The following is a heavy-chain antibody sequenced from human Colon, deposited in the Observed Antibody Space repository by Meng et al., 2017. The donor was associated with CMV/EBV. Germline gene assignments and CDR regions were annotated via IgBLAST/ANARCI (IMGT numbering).Heavy chain of an antibody. V-gene: IGHV3-23*01. J-gene: IGHJ5*02. CDR1: GTFSPGA. CDR3: ANRPNGEWFDL. D-gene: IGHD3-10*01. Sequence: LPCAASGTFSPGAVSWVGQFPGKGLGWVATISRSGVTTYYAPAAKGRFTISKDTSSNTVFLQVDSLRVDDTAVYYCANRPNGEWFDLWGKG. CDR2: ISRSGVTT.